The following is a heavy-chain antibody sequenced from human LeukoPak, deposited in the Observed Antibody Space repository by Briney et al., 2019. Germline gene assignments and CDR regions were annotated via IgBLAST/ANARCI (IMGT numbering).Heavy chain of an antibody. Sequence: NSSETLSLTCTVSGYSISSGYYWGWIRQPPGQGLEWIGSIYHSGSTYYNPSLKSRVTISVDTSKNQFSLKLSSVTAADTAVYYCARDALFLGRDGYTWGQGTLVTVSS. J-gene: IGHJ4*02. D-gene: IGHD5-24*01. CDR3: ARDALFLGRDGYT. CDR2: IYHSGST. V-gene: IGHV4-38-2*02. CDR1: GYSISSGYY.